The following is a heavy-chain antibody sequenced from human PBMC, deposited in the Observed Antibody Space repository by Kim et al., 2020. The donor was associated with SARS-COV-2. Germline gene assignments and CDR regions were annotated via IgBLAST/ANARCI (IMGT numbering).Heavy chain of an antibody. D-gene: IGHD3-10*01. CDR2: ISGSGGST. CDR3: GFGEPVRPLSL. Sequence: GGSLRLSCAASGFTFSSYAMSWVRQAPGKGLEWVSAISGSGGSTYYADSVKGRFTISRDNSKNTLYLQMNSLRAEDTAVYYCGFGEPVRPLSLWGRGTLVTVSS. J-gene: IGHJ2*01. V-gene: IGHV3-23*01. CDR1: GFTFSSYA.